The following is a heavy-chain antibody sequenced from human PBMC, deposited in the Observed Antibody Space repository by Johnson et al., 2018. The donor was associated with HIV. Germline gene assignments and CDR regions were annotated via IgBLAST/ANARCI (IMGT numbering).Heavy chain of an antibody. J-gene: IGHJ3*02. D-gene: IGHD2-15*01. CDR1: GYTFSHYW. CDR3: ARAVCRGGRCYSHDAFDI. CDR2: INQDGSET. V-gene: IGHV3-7*05. Sequence: VESGGGLVQPGGSLRLSCVASGYTFSHYWMSWVRQGPGKGLEWVANINQDGSETYYVDSVKGRFTISRDNAKKSLFLQMSSLRAEDTAIYYCARAVCRGGRCYSHDAFDIWGQGTMVTVSS.